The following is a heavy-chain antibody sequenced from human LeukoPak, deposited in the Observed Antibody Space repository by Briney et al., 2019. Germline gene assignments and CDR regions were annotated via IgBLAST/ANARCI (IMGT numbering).Heavy chain of an antibody. D-gene: IGHD3-10*01. V-gene: IGHV1-2*02. CDR2: INPNSGGT. CDR3: ARALSSAMVWGVMNYYYGMDV. J-gene: IGHJ6*02. Sequence: ASVKVSCKASGYTFTGYYMHWVRQAPGQGLEWMGWINPNSGGTNYAQKFQGRVTMTRDTSISTAYMELSRLRSDDTAVYYCARALSSAMVWGVMNYYYGMDVWGQGTTVTVSS. CDR1: GYTFTGYY.